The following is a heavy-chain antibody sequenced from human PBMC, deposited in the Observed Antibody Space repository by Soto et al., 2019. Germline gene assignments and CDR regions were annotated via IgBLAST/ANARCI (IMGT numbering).Heavy chain of an antibody. J-gene: IGHJ4*02. D-gene: IGHD2-2*01. CDR3: ARGDYQYSIDY. V-gene: IGHV4-30-2*01. CDR2: IYRTGNT. CDR1: GDSMTSGDYS. Sequence: QLQLQESGSRLVKSSQTLSLTCTVSGDSMTSGDYSWSWIRQPPGKGLEWLGYIYRTGNTHYSPSLKRRLSIAQDRSKNQFSLELTSVTSADTAVYYCARGDYQYSIDYLGQGTLFTVSS.